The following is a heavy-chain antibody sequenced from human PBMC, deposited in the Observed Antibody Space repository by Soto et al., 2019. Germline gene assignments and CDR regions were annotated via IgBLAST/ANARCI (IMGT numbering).Heavy chain of an antibody. CDR1: GGSISTYY. CDR3: ARGHFIGVSRNSLMRSPFSMHV. CDR2: VHSCGRS. Sequence: SETLSLTSNVSGGSISTYYWSWIRQPAGKGLEWVGYVHSCGRSNYNTSLRRRVTISANTPKHQASLNLNSVTAADSAVYYCARGHFIGVSRNSLMRSPFSMHVWGQGTTVTVSS. D-gene: IGHD3-16*01. V-gene: IGHV4-59*01. J-gene: IGHJ6*02.